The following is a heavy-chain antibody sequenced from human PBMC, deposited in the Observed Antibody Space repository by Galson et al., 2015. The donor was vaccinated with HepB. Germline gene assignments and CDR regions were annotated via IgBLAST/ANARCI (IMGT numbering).Heavy chain of an antibody. CDR1: GSTFINYN. D-gene: IGHD3-22*01. J-gene: IGHJ4*02. CDR2: INADNGNT. Sequence: QSGGEVTTPGATVKVSCTASGSTFINYNMHWVSQAPGQRLEWLGLINADNGNTDYSQKFKGRVTITSDTSASTVYMQMSSLRSEDTAVYYCVRADQGFYDNSCYYWGQGSLVTV. V-gene: IGHV1-3*01. CDR3: VRADQGFYDNSCYY.